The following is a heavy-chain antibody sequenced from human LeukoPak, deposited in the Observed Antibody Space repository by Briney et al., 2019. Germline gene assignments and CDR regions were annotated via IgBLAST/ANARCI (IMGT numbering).Heavy chain of an antibody. CDR1: GGSISSSSYY. V-gene: IGHV4-39*01. CDR3: ATRPPLGDGYNYFDY. CDR2: IYYTGST. Sequence: PSETLSLTCTVSGGSISSSSYYWGWIRQPPGKGLEWIGSIYYTGSTSYNPSLKSRVTISVDTSKNQFSLKLSSVTAADTAVYYSATRPPLGDGYNYFDYWGQGTLVTVSS. D-gene: IGHD5-24*01. J-gene: IGHJ4*02.